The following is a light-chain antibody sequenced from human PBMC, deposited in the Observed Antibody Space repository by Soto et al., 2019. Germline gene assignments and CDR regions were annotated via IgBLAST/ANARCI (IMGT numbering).Light chain of an antibody. CDR2: DAS. CDR3: QQFASYPVT. J-gene: IGKJ1*01. CDR1: QGIFVI. V-gene: IGKV1-13*02. Sequence: AIQLTQSPSSLSASVGDRVTITCRASQGIFVILAWYQQKPGKAPKLLIYDASTLQSGVPSRFSGSGSGTDFTLTIGSLQPEDFASYYCQQFASYPVTFGQGTKVEIK.